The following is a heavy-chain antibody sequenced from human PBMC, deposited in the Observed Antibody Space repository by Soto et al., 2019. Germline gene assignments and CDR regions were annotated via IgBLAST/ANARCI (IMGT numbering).Heavy chain of an antibody. CDR3: ARDGGGGIVVVPAYGMDV. V-gene: IGHV3-33*01. J-gene: IGHJ6*02. CDR2: IWYDGSNK. CDR1: GFTFSSYG. Sequence: QPGGSLRLSCAASGFTFSSYGMHWVRQAPGKGLEWVAVIWYDGSNKYYADSVKGRFTISRDNSKNTLYLQMNSLRAEDTAVYYCARDGGGGIVVVPAYGMDVWGQGTTVTVSS. D-gene: IGHD2-2*01.